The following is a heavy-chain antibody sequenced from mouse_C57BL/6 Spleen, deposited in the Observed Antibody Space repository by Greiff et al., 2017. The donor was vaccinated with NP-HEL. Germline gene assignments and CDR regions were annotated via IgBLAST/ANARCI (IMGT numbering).Heavy chain of an antibody. J-gene: IGHJ1*03. CDR2: ISYDGSN. V-gene: IGHV3-6*01. D-gene: IGHD1-1*01. Sequence: EVKLQESGPGLVKPSQSLSLTCSVTGYSITSGYYWNWIRQFPGNKLEWMGYISYDGSNNYNPSLKNRISITRDTSKNQFFLKLNSVTTEDTATYYCARVPLDGSSYYWYFDVWGTGTTVTVSS. CDR1: GYSITSGYY. CDR3: ARVPLDGSSYYWYFDV.